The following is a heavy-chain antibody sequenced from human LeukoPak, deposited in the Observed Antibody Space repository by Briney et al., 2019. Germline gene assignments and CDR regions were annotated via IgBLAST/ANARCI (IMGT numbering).Heavy chain of an antibody. CDR1: GYSISSGYY. V-gene: IGHV4-38-2*02. CDR2: IYHSGST. D-gene: IGHD4-23*01. Sequence: TSETLSLTCAVSGYSISSGYYWGWIRQPPGKGLEWIGSIYHSGSTYYNPSLKSRVTISVDTSKNQFSLKLSSVTAADTAVYYCARDTSPNGGNYMGFDYWGQGTLVTVSS. CDR3: ARDTSPNGGNYMGFDY. J-gene: IGHJ4*02.